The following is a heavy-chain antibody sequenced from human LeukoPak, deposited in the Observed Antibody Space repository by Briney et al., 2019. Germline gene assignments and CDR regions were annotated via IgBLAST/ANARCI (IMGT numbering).Heavy chain of an antibody. D-gene: IGHD3-10*01. J-gene: IGHJ4*02. Sequence: GTSLRLSCAASGFTFTSYGMHWVRQAPGKGLEWGALITYGGYYKYYSDSVKGRFTISSDTSKKTMYLQMNSLRAEDTAVYYCARDLSPVVRASPMGYWGQGTLVTVSS. V-gene: IGHV3-30*03. CDR1: GFTFTSYG. CDR2: ITYGGYYK. CDR3: ARDLSPVVRASPMGY.